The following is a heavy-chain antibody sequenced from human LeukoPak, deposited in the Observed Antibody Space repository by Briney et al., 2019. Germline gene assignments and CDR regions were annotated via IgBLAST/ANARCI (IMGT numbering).Heavy chain of an antibody. D-gene: IGHD1-14*01. Sequence: RSSETLSLTCTVSGDSISSSRYYWGWIRQPPGKGLEWIGSIYYSGSTYYNPSLKSRVTISVDTSKNQFSLKPSPVTAADTAVFYCARLPNLYYFDYWGQGTLVTVSS. V-gene: IGHV4-39*01. J-gene: IGHJ4*02. CDR3: ARLPNLYYFDY. CDR1: GDSISSSRYY. CDR2: IYYSGST.